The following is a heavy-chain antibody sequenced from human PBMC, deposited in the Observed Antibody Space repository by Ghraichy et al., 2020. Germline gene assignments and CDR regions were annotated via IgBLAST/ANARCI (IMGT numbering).Heavy chain of an antibody. CDR2: INEEGSEK. CDR3: AKSLVSHPEGGQ. Sequence: GESLRLSCAASGFTFNRYWMHWMRQTPGKGLEWVANINEEGSEKYYVDSVDGRFTVSRDNAKISLYLQINRLRGEETGVYYCAKSLVSHPEGGQWGQGTRVIVSS. CDR1: GFTFNRYW. V-gene: IGHV3-7*01. D-gene: IGHD3-16*02. J-gene: IGHJ4*02.